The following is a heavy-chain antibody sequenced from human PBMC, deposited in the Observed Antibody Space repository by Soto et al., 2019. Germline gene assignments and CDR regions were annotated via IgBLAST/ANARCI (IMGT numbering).Heavy chain of an antibody. CDR2: INAGNGNT. CDR3: ARGLNGYLHYFAY. V-gene: IGHV1-3*01. Sequence: GASVKVSCKASGYTFTSYAMHWVRQAPGQRLEWMGWINAGNGNTKYSQKFQGRVTITRDTSASTAYMELSSLRSEDTAVYYCARGLNGYLHYFAYRGQGTPVTGSS. D-gene: IGHD5-18*01. J-gene: IGHJ4*02. CDR1: GYTFTSYA.